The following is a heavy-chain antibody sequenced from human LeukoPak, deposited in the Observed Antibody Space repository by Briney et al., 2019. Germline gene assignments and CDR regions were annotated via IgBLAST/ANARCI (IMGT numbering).Heavy chain of an antibody. D-gene: IGHD3-10*01. CDR1: GCSISSGGYY. Sequence: SQTLSLTCTVSGCSISSGGYYWSWIRQHPGKGLEWIGYIYYSGSTYYNPSLKSRVTISVDTSKNQFSLKLSSVTAADTAVYYCARGPYTAGLGSYYFDYWGQGTLVTVSS. CDR2: IYYSGST. V-gene: IGHV4-31*03. CDR3: ARGPYTAGLGSYYFDY. J-gene: IGHJ4*02.